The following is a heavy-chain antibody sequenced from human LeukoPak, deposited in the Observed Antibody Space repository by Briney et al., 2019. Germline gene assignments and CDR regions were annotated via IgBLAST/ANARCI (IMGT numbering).Heavy chain of an antibody. CDR1: GSRFSSYW. CDR2: IYPGDSDI. V-gene: IGHV5-51*01. Sequence: GESLKISCKDSGSRFSSYWIAWVRQLPGKGLEYIGIIYPGDSDIRYSPSFQGQVTISADKSISTAYLQWSSLKASDTAMYYCARQEYCSGGSCYTWFDPWGQGTLVTVSS. CDR3: ARQEYCSGGSCYTWFDP. J-gene: IGHJ5*02. D-gene: IGHD2-15*01.